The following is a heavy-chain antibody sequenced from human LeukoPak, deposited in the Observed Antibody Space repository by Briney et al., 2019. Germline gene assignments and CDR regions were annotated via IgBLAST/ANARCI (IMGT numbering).Heavy chain of an antibody. D-gene: IGHD4-17*01. CDR2: IYYSGST. Sequence: PSETLSLTCTVSGGSISSYYWSWIRQPPGKGLEWIGYIYYSGSTNYNPSLKSRVTISVDTSKNQFSLKLSSVTAADTAVYYCARAMTTVTHTEYFQHWGQGTLVTVSS. CDR1: GGSISSYY. V-gene: IGHV4-59*08. J-gene: IGHJ1*01. CDR3: ARAMTTVTHTEYFQH.